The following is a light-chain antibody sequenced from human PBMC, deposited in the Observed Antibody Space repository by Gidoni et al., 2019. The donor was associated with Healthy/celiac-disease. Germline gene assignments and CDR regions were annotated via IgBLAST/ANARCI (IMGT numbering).Light chain of an antibody. Sequence: DIVMTQSPDSLAVSLGERATINCKSSQSVLYSFNNNNYLAWYQQKPGQQPKLLIYWASTRESGVPDRFSGSGSGTDFTLSISSLQAEDVAVYYCQQYDSTPYTFGQGTKLEIK. V-gene: IGKV4-1*01. CDR1: QSVLYSFNNNNY. CDR2: WAS. CDR3: QQYDSTPYT. J-gene: IGKJ2*01.